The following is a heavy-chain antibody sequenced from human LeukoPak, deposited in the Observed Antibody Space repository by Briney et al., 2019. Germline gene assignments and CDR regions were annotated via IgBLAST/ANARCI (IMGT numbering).Heavy chain of an antibody. CDR2: INHSGST. CDR1: GGSFSGYY. J-gene: IGHJ4*02. Sequence: SETLSLTCAVSGGSFSGYYWSWIRQPPGKGLEWIGEINHSGSTNYNPSLKSRVTISVDTSKNQFSLKLSSVTAADTAVYYCARGRGIAAAGTVDYWGQGTLVTVSS. CDR3: ARGRGIAAAGTVDY. V-gene: IGHV4-34*01. D-gene: IGHD6-13*01.